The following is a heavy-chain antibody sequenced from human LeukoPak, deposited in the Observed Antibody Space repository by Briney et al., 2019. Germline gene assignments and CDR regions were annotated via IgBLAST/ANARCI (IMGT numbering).Heavy chain of an antibody. CDR1: GFTVSSNY. Sequence: GGSLRLSCAASGFTVSSNYMSWVRQAPGKGLEWVSVIYSGGSTYDADSVKGRFTISRDNSKNTLYLQMNSLRAEDTAVYYCARVGGYSYGLGSFDIWGQGTMATVSS. J-gene: IGHJ3*02. V-gene: IGHV3-66*01. CDR2: IYSGGST. D-gene: IGHD5-18*01. CDR3: ARVGGYSYGLGSFDI.